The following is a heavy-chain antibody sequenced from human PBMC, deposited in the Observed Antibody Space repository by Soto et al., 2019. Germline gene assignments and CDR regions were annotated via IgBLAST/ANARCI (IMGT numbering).Heavy chain of an antibody. D-gene: IGHD3-10*01. CDR1: GYTFTSYA. CDR3: AKDRGSGSYAANYYYYGMDV. V-gene: IGHV1-3*01. J-gene: IGHJ6*02. Sequence: ASVKVSCKASGYTFTSYAMHWVRQAPGQRLEWMGWINAGNGNTKYSQKFQGRVTITRDTSASTAYMELNSLRAEDTALYYCAKDRGSGSYAANYYYYGMDVWGQGTTVTVSS. CDR2: INAGNGNT.